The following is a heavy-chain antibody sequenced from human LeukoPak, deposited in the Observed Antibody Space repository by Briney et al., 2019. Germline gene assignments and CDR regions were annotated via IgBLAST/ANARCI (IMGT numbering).Heavy chain of an antibody. CDR3: ARDMSSGYYRGDAFDI. J-gene: IGHJ3*02. Sequence: GGSLRLSCAASGFTFSTYSMNWVRQAPGKGLEWVAVISYDGSNKYYADSVEGRFTISRDNSKNTLYLQMNSLRAEDTAVYYCARDMSSGYYRGDAFDIWGQGTMVTVSS. CDR1: GFTFSTYS. D-gene: IGHD3-22*01. V-gene: IGHV3-30*03. CDR2: ISYDGSNK.